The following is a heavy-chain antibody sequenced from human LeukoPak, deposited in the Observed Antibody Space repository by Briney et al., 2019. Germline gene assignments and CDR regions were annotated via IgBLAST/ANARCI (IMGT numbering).Heavy chain of an antibody. D-gene: IGHD4-23*01. CDR2: IHYSGFS. CDR3: ARDLHGGNSGLGY. Sequence: PSETLSLTCTVSGGSISSYYWSWIRQPPGKGLEWFGYIHYSGFSNYNPSLKSRVTISVDTSKNQFSLKLSFVTAADTAVYYCARDLHGGNSGLGYWGQGTLVTVSS. J-gene: IGHJ1*01. CDR1: GGSISSYY. V-gene: IGHV4-59*01.